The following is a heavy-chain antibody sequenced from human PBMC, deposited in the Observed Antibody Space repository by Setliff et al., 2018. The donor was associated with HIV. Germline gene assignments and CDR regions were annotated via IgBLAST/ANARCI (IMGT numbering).Heavy chain of an antibody. Sequence: PSETLSLTCAVYGGSFSGYYWSWIRQPPGKGLEWIGEIIHSGSTNYNPSLKSRVTISVDTSKNQFSPKLSSVTAADTAVYYCARRSGWSLDYWGQGTLVTVSS. D-gene: IGHD6-19*01. CDR3: ARRSGWSLDY. CDR1: GGSFSGYY. V-gene: IGHV4-34*12. CDR2: IIHSGST. J-gene: IGHJ4*02.